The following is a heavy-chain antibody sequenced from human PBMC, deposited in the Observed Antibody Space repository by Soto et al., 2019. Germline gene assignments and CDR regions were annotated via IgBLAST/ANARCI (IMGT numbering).Heavy chain of an antibody. Sequence: EVQLVESGGGLVKPGGSLRLSCAASGFTFSSYSMNWVRQAPGKGLEWVSSITSSSSYIYYADSVKGRFTISRDNAKNSLYLQMNSLRAEDTAVYYCAVDYVSLAFDIWGQGTMVTVSS. CDR3: AVDYVSLAFDI. D-gene: IGHD3-16*01. J-gene: IGHJ3*02. V-gene: IGHV3-21*01. CDR1: GFTFSSYS. CDR2: ITSSSSYI.